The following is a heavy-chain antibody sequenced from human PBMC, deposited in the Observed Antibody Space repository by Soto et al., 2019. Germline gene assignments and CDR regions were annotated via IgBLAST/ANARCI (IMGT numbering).Heavy chain of an antibody. Sequence: EVQLVESGGGLVQPGGSLRLSCAASGFTFSSYWMHWVRQAPGKGLVWVSRINSDGSSTSYADSVKGRFTISRDNAKNTLYLQMTSLSAEDTAVYYCAKPPNYYDSSGYYDYWGRGTLVTVSS. CDR3: AKPPNYYDSSGYYDY. J-gene: IGHJ4*02. CDR2: INSDGSST. V-gene: IGHV3-74*01. CDR1: GFTFSSYW. D-gene: IGHD3-22*01.